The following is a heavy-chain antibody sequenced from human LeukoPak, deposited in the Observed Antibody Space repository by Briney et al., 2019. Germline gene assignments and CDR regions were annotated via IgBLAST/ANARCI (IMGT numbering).Heavy chain of an antibody. J-gene: IGHJ1*01. CDR3: ARGGNEVVADAEYFQH. CDR2: INPSSGGT. Sequence: ASVKVSCKASGYTFTDYYMHWVRQAPGQGLEWMGWINPSSGGTNYAQKFQGRVTVTRDTSISTAYMDLSRLRSDDTAVYYCARGGNEVVADAEYFQHWGQGTLVTVSS. CDR1: GYTFTDYY. V-gene: IGHV1-2*02. D-gene: IGHD3-22*01.